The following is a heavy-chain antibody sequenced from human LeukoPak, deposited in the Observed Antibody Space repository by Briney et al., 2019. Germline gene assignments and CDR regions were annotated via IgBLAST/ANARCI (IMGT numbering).Heavy chain of an antibody. CDR3: AREGDSSSAGANWFDP. CDR1: GGSISSHY. D-gene: IGHD6-6*01. V-gene: IGHV4-59*11. CDR2: IYYSGST. Sequence: SETLSLTSTVSGGSISSHYWSWIRQPPGKGLEWIGYIYYSGSTNYNPSLKSRVTISVDTSKNQFSLKLSSVTAADTAVYYCAREGDSSSAGANWFDPWGQGTLVTVSS. J-gene: IGHJ5*02.